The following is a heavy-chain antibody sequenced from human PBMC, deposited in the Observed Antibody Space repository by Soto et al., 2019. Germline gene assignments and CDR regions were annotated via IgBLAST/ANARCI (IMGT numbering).Heavy chain of an antibody. CDR2: IRSNGGDP. J-gene: IGHJ4*02. CDR1: GFTFTGYY. CDR3: ARDERSYGEPPFDY. V-gene: IGHV1-2*02. Sequence: ASVKVSFKASGFTFTGYYIHWVRQAPGQGLEWMGWIRSNGGDPKYSQKSQDRVTMTRDTSMNTVYMELSRLRSDDTAVYYCARDERSYGEPPFDYWGQGTLVTVSS. D-gene: IGHD3-16*01.